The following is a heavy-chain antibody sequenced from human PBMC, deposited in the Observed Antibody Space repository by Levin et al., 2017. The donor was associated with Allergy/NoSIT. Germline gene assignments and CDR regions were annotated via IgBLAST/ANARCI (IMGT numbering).Heavy chain of an antibody. CDR3: AGMRDYHYLDV. Sequence: SETLSLTCSVSGVSISRSAYYWSWVRQRPGKGLEWIGYIYSSENTYYNPSLKSRVAVSLDTSKTQFSLSLSSLSAGDTAVYYCAGMRDYHYLDVWGKGTAVTVSS. CDR2: IYSSENT. CDR1: GVSISRSAYY. V-gene: IGHV4-31*03. J-gene: IGHJ6*03.